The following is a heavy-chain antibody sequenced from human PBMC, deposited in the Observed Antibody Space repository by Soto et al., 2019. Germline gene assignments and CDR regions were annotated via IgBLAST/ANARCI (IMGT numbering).Heavy chain of an antibody. CDR2: IVVGSGNT. V-gene: IGHV1-58*01. J-gene: IGHJ3*02. CDR1: GVTFTSSA. CDR3: AADRLDGSGSYYRSAAFDI. Sequence: ASVKVSCRASGVTFTSSAGQWVRQARGERLEWRGWIVVGSGNTNYAQKFQERVTITRDRSTSTAYMELSSLRSEDTAVYYCAADRLDGSGSYYRSAAFDIWGQGAMVTVSS. D-gene: IGHD3-10*01.